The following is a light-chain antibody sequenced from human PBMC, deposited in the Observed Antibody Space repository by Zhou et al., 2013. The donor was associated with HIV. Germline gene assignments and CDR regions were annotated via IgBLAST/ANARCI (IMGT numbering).Light chain of an antibody. J-gene: IGKJ1*01. V-gene: IGKV1-9*01. Sequence: DIQMTQSPSSLSASVGDRVTITCRASQDISNYLAWYQQKPGKVPKLLIYAASTLQSGVPSRFSGSGSGTEFTLTISSLQPEDFATYYCQQLNSYPWTFGQGTKVEIK. CDR3: QQLNSYPWT. CDR2: AAS. CDR1: QDISNY.